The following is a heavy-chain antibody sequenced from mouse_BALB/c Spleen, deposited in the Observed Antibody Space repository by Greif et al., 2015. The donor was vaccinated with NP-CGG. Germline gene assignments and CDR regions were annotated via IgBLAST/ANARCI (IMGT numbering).Heavy chain of an antibody. Sequence: QLQQSGHELVKPGASVKISCKASGYTFTDYYINWVKQKPGQGLEWIGWIYPGSGNTKYNEKFKDKATLTVDTSSSTAYMQLSSLTSEDTAVYFCARRTGTEAMDYWGQGTSVTVSA. J-gene: IGHJ4*01. D-gene: IGHD4-1*01. CDR2: IYPGSGNT. CDR3: ARRTGTEAMDY. V-gene: IGHV1-84*02. CDR1: GYTFTDYY.